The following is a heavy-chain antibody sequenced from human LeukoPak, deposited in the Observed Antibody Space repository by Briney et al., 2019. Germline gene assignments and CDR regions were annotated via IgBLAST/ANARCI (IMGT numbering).Heavy chain of an antibody. J-gene: IGHJ4*02. CDR2: IADIGGDT. CDR1: GFTFSSYA. CDR3: VKLAGYCTSRTCWYFEY. Sequence: GGSLRLSCAASGFTFSSYAVSWVRQAPGTGLEWVSLIADIGGDTYYADSVKGRFSISRDNSWNTLYLQMNSLRAEDTAVYYCVKLAGYCTSRTCWYFEYWGQGALVTVSS. D-gene: IGHD2-8*01. V-gene: IGHV3-23*01.